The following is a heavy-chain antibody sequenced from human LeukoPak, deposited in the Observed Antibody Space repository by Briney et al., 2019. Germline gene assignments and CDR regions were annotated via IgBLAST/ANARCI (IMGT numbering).Heavy chain of an antibody. V-gene: IGHV4-4*07. D-gene: IGHD4-17*01. CDR2: IYTSGST. CDR1: GGSISSYY. CDR3: ARVYGDYVDYYGMDV. J-gene: IGHJ6*02. Sequence: SETLSLTCTVSGGSISSYYWSWIRQPAGKGLEWIGRIYTSGSTNYNPSLKSRVTMSVDTSKDQFSLKLSSVTAADTAVYYCARVYGDYVDYYGMDVWGQGTTVTVSS.